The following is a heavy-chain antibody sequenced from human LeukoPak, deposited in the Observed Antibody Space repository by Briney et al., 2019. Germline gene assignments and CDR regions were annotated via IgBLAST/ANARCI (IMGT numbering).Heavy chain of an antibody. J-gene: IGHJ4*02. CDR2: MNPNSGNT. CDR3: GRGMENSGIANDY. V-gene: IGHV1-8*01. CDR1: GYTFTSYD. D-gene: IGHD6-13*01. Sequence: ASVKVSCKASGYTFTSYDINWVRQATGQGLEWMGWMNPNSGNTGYAQKFQGRVTMTRNTSISTAYMELSSLRSEDTAVYYCGRGMENSGIANDYWGQGTLVTVSS.